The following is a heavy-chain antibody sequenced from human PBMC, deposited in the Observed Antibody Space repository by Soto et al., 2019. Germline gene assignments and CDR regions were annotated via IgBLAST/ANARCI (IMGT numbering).Heavy chain of an antibody. V-gene: IGHV3-23*01. Sequence: GGSLRLSCAASGFTFSSYAMSWVRQAPGKGLEWVSAISGSGGSTYYADSVKGRFTISRDNSKNTLYLQMNSLRAEDTAVYYCAKGFEFDWLFQPNWFDPWGQGTLVTVSS. J-gene: IGHJ5*02. CDR1: GFTFSSYA. CDR3: AKGFEFDWLFQPNWFDP. CDR2: ISGSGGST. D-gene: IGHD3-9*01.